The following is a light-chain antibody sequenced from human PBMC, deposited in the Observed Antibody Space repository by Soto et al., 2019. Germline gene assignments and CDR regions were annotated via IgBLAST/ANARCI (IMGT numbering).Light chain of an antibody. CDR3: LQDYNYPWT. V-gene: IGKV1-6*01. Sequence: AIQMTQSPSSLSASVGDRITITCRASQGIRNELGWYQQKPGKAPKLLIYAASSLQSGVPSRFSGSGSGTDFTLTISSLQPEDFATYFCLQDYNYPWTFGQGTKVEIK. CDR1: QGIRNE. J-gene: IGKJ1*01. CDR2: AAS.